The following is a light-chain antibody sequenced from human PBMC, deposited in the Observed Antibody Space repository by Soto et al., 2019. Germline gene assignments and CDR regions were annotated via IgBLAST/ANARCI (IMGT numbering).Light chain of an antibody. Sequence: EIVMTQSPATLSVSPGERATLSCRASQSVSSNLAWYQQQPGQAPRLLIHGASSRATDIPARFSASGTGREFTLTISSLQSEDFAVYYCQQYNDSPQLTFGGGNRVEIK. V-gene: IGKV3-15*01. CDR2: GAS. J-gene: IGKJ4*01. CDR1: QSVSSN. CDR3: QQYNDSPQLT.